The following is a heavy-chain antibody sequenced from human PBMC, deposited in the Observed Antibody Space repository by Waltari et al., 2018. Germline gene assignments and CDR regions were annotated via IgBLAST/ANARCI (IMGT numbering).Heavy chain of an antibody. Sequence: EVRVLESGGGLVQPGGSLRLSCAACGLTFKNYAMAWVRQAPGKGLECVAVITGGGTNTYYADSVKGRFTVSRDNSKNTLDLQMNNLRLEDTAVYFCAKGLGMRDWYFDIWGRGTLLTVSS. CDR2: ITGGGTNT. CDR3: AKGLGMRDWYFDI. CDR1: GLTFKNYA. V-gene: IGHV3-23*01. J-gene: IGHJ2*01. D-gene: IGHD7-27*01.